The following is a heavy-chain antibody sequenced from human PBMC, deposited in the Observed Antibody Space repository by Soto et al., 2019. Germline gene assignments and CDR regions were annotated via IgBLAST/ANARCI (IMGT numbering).Heavy chain of an antibody. CDR2: IIPILGIA. D-gene: IGHD6-19*01. CDR3: ARGIAVAGIAYYGMDV. V-gene: IGHV1-69*02. J-gene: IGHJ6*02. Sequence: QVQLVQSGAEVKKPGSSVKVSCKASGGTFSSYTISWVRQAPGQGLEWMGRIIPILGIANYAQKFQGRVTITADKSTSTAYMELSSLRSEDTAVYYCARGIAVAGIAYYGMDVWGQGTTVTVSS. CDR1: GGTFSSYT.